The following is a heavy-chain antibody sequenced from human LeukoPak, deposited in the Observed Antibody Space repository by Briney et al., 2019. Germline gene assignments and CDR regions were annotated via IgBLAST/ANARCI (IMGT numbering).Heavy chain of an antibody. CDR1: GYTFTSYG. V-gene: IGHV1-18*01. J-gene: IGHJ4*02. CDR2: ISAYNGNT. Sequence: GASVKVSCKASGYTFTSYGISWVRQAPGQGLEWMGWISAYNGNTNYAQKLQGRVTMTTDTSTSTAYMELRSLRSDDTAVYYCARERGEDYYDSSGYYPRSFDYWGQGTLVTVSS. D-gene: IGHD3-22*01. CDR3: ARERGEDYYDSSGYYPRSFDY.